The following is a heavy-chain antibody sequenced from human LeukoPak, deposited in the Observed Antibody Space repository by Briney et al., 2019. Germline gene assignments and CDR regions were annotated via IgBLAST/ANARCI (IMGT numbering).Heavy chain of an antibody. CDR1: GFTFSSYG. D-gene: IGHD2-2*02. CDR2: IWYDGSNK. Sequence: GGSLRLSCAASGFTFSSYGMHWVRQAPGKGLEWVAVIWYDGSNKYYADSVKGRFTISGDNSKNTLYLQMNSLRAEDTAVYYCARVWGRRYCSSTSCYIGEFDYWGQGTLVTVSS. CDR3: ARVWGRRYCSSTSCYIGEFDY. V-gene: IGHV3-33*01. J-gene: IGHJ4*02.